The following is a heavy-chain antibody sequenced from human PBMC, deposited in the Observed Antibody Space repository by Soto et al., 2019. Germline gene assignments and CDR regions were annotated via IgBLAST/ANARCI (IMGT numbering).Heavy chain of an antibody. D-gene: IGHD6-13*01. J-gene: IGHJ1*01. CDR3: AKDQNPGYSSSWWNFQH. CDR1: GFTFSSYA. CDR2: ISGSGGST. Sequence: EVQLLESGGGLVQPGGSLRLSCAASGFTFSSYAMSWVRQAPGKGLEWVSAISGSGGSTYYADSVKGRFTISRDNSKNTLYLQMNSLRAEDTAVYYCAKDQNPGYSSSWWNFQHWGQGTLVTVSS. V-gene: IGHV3-23*01.